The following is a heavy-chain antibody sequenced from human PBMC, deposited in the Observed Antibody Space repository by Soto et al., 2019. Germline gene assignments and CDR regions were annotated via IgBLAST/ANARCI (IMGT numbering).Heavy chain of an antibody. CDR2: IWYDGSNK. Sequence: GGSLRLSCAASGFTFSSYGMHWVRQAPGKGLEWVAVIWYDGSNKYYADSVKGRFTISRDNSKNTLYLQMNSLRAEDTAVYYCARSPYSGSYGMDVRGQGTKVTVS. CDR1: GFTFSSYG. V-gene: IGHV3-33*01. CDR3: ARSPYSGSYGMDV. J-gene: IGHJ6*02. D-gene: IGHD1-26*01.